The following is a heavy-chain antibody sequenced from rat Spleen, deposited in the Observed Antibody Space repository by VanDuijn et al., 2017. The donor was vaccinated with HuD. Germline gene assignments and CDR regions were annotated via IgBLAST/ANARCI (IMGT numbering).Heavy chain of an antibody. CDR3: ARHDTTVVFDY. V-gene: IGHV5-31*01. CDR1: GFTFNNYW. CDR2: ITNAAGRV. Sequence: EVQLVESGGGLVQPGRSLKLSCVASGFTFNNYWMTWIRQAPGKGLEWVASITNAAGRVYYPDSVKGRFTVSRDNAKSTLYLQMDSLRSEDTATYYCARHDTTVVFDYWGQGVMVTVSS. J-gene: IGHJ2*01. D-gene: IGHD1-1*01.